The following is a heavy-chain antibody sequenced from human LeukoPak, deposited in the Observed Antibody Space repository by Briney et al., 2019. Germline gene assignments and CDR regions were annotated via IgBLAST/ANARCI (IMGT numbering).Heavy chain of an antibody. CDR3: ATRVLTYSGTTRDYYYMDV. V-gene: IGHV1-24*01. J-gene: IGHJ6*03. D-gene: IGHD1-14*01. Sequence: ASVKVSCKVSGYTLTELSMHWVRQAPGKGLEWMGGFDPEDGETIYAQKFQGRVTMTEDTSTDTAYMELSSLRSEDTAVYYCATRVLTYSGTTRDYYYMDVWGKGTTVTVSS. CDR2: FDPEDGET. CDR1: GYTLTELS.